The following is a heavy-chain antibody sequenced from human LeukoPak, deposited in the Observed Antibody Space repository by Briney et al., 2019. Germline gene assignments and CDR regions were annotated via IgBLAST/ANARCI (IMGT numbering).Heavy chain of an antibody. D-gene: IGHD4-17*01. CDR2: IYPGDSDT. Sequence: KHGESLKISCKDSGYSLSNSWIGWVRQMPGKGLEWMGIIYPGDSDTRYSPSFQGQVTISADNSITTAYLQWSSLKASDTAMYYCARLRLTTMTDHFDSWGQGTLVTVSS. V-gene: IGHV5-51*01. CDR3: ARLRLTTMTDHFDS. CDR1: GYSLSNSW. J-gene: IGHJ4*02.